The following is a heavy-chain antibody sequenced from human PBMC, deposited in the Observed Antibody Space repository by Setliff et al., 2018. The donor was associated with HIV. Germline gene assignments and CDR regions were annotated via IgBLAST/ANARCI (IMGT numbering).Heavy chain of an antibody. D-gene: IGHD3-3*01. V-gene: IGHV4-61*09. CDR1: GDSITSGTYY. Sequence: PSETLSLTCTVSGDSITSGTYYWSWIRQPAGMRLEWIGHISTSGTTNYNPSLKSRVTISADTSKSQFSLKLTSVTAADTAAYSCARTVRREFRTNVGDHYYFYMDVWGKGTTVTVSS. CDR2: ISTSGTT. CDR3: ARTVRREFRTNVGDHYYFYMDV. J-gene: IGHJ6*03.